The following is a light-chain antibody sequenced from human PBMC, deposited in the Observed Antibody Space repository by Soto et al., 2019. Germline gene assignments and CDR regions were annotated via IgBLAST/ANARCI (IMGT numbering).Light chain of an antibody. CDR3: LQDYTFPYT. CDR2: AAS. Sequence: AIQMTQSPSSLSASVGDRVTITCRASQAIREDLSWYQQKPGKAPTVLISAASTLESGVPLRFSGSGSGIDFTLTIISLQPEDVATYYCLQDYTFPYTFGQGTKLEIK. CDR1: QAIRED. V-gene: IGKV1-6*01. J-gene: IGKJ2*01.